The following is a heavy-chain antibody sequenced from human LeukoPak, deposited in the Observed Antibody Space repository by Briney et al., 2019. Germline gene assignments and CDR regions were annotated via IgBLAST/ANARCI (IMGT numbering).Heavy chain of an antibody. CDR1: GVTFSNFG. CDR2: IRYGGTGD. CDR3: AKDASTTSRTLDI. Sequence: GGSLRLSCAASGVTFSNFGMHWVRQAPGEGLEWVAFIRYGGTGDYYPDSVEGRFTVSRDNSKNTLFLQMNSLRHEDTAVYFCAKDASTTSRTLDIWGQGTLVTVSS. D-gene: IGHD2/OR15-2a*01. V-gene: IGHV3-30*02. J-gene: IGHJ3*02.